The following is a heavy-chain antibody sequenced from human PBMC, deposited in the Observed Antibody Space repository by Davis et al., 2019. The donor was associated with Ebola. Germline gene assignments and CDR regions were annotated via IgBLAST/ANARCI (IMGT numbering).Heavy chain of an antibody. J-gene: IGHJ6*02. Sequence: GESLKISCAASGFTFSSYSMNWVRQAPGKGLEWVSSISSSSSYIYYADSVKGRFTISRDNAKNSLYLQMNSLRAEDTAVYYCARGIVLIPAAIFYYYYGMDVWGQGTTVTVSS. CDR2: ISSSSSYI. CDR3: ARGIVLIPAAIFYYYYGMDV. D-gene: IGHD2-2*02. V-gene: IGHV3-21*01. CDR1: GFTFSSYS.